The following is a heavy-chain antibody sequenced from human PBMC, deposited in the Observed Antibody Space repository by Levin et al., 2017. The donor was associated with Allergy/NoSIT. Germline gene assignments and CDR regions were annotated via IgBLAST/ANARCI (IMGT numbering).Heavy chain of an antibody. D-gene: IGHD4/OR15-4a*01. J-gene: IGHJ6*02. CDR3: SSPIQDYHYYGMDG. V-gene: IGHV3-73*01. CDR1: GFTFSGSA. Sequence: PGGSLRLSCAASGFTFSGSAVHWVRQASGKGLEWVGRIRSKDKNYATAIAASVTGRFTISRDDSENTAYLQMNSLKTEDTAVYYCSSPIQDYHYYGMDGWGQGTTVTVSS. CDR2: IRSKDKNYAT.